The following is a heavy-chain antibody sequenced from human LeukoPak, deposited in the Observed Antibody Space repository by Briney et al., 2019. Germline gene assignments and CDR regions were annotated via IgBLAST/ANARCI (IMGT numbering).Heavy chain of an antibody. CDR1: GFTFSSYW. J-gene: IGHJ4*02. CDR2: INGDGRDK. V-gene: IGHV3-7*01. CDR3: ARGVDSAIDW. Sequence: QPGGSLRLSCAASGFTFSSYWMNWVRRAPGKGLEWVANINGDGRDKYYVGSVRGRFTISRDNADNALYLQMNSLRGDDTALYYCARGVDSAIDWWGQGTLVTVSS. D-gene: IGHD3-9*01.